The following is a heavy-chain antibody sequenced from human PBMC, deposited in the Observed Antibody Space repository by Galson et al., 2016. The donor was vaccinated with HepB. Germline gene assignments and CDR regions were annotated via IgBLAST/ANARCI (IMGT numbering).Heavy chain of an antibody. Sequence: SVKVSCKASGYTFTNYFLNWVRQAPGQGLEWMGIINPSGGGTTYAQKFQGRVTMTRDTSTNTVYMELSSLRSEDTAVYYCARGALYYYDRSAAPRPAEFFRHWGQGTPVTVSS. J-gene: IGHJ1*01. V-gene: IGHV1-46*01. D-gene: IGHD3-22*01. CDR3: ARGALYYYDRSAAPRPAEFFRH. CDR2: INPSGGGT. CDR1: GYTFTNYF.